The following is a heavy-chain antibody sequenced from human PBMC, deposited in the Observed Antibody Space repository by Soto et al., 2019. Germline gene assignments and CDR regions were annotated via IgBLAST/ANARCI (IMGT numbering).Heavy chain of an antibody. CDR3: AKVPVGATGRFDY. CDR1: GFTFSNYA. V-gene: IGHV3-23*01. CDR2: ISGSGGST. D-gene: IGHD1-26*01. J-gene: IGHJ4*02. Sequence: HPGGSLRLSCAGSGFTFSNYAMSWVRQAPGKGLAWVSAISGSGGSTYYADSVKGRFTISGDNSKNTLYLQMNSLRAEDTALYYCAKVPVGATGRFDYWGQGTLVTVSS.